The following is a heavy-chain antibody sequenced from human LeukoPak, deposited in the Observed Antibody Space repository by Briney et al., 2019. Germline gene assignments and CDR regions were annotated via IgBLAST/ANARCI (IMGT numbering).Heavy chain of an antibody. D-gene: IGHD1-26*01. V-gene: IGHV4-59*01. CDR2: IYYSGST. J-gene: IGHJ2*01. Sequence: SETLLLAGSVSGSASSKNYGGGVPQPKGKGLEWIGYIYYSGSTNYNPSLKSRVTISVDTSKNQFSLKLSSVTAADTAVYYCARGSPRYFDLWGRGTLVTVSS. CDR3: ARGSPRYFDL. CDR1: GSASSKNY.